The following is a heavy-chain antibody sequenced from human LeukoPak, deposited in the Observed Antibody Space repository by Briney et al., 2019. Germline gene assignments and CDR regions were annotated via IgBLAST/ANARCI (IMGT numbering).Heavy chain of an antibody. CDR1: GFTFSSYS. D-gene: IGHD2-2*01. CDR3: ARLHGGYCSSTSCSN. V-gene: IGHV3-7*01. Sequence: GGSLRLSCAASGFTFSSYSMNWVRQTPGKGLEWVANIKHDGSEKYYVDSVKGRFTISRDNAKNSLYLQMNSLRAEDTAVYYCARLHGGYCSSTSCSNWGQGTLVTVSS. CDR2: IKHDGSEK. J-gene: IGHJ4*02.